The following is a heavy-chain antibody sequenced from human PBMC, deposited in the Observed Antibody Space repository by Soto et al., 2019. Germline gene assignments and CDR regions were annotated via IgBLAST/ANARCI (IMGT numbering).Heavy chain of an antibody. V-gene: IGHV5-51*01. D-gene: IGHD3-16*01. CDR1: GYSFTSYW. CDR3: ARGGALRGGTHNYSSYSGREV. CDR2: IYPGDSDT. Sequence: GESLKISCKGSGYSFTSYWIGWVRQMPVKGLEWMGIIYPGDSDTRYSPSFQGQVTISADKSISTAYLQWSSLKASDTAMYYCARGGALRGGTHNYSSYSGREVGGKGTRFT. J-gene: IGHJ6*04.